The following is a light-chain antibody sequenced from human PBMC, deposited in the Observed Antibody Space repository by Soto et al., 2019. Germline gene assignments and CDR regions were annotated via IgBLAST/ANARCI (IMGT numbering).Light chain of an antibody. CDR1: QSISSQ. V-gene: IGKV3-11*01. J-gene: IGKJ4*01. CDR3: QQRINWPLT. CDR2: GAS. Sequence: EIVLTQSPATLSLSPGERVTLSCRASQSISSQLAWYQQKPGQAPRLLIYGASNRATGIPARFSGSGSGTDFTLTISSLEPEDFAVYYCQQRINWPLTFGGGTKVEIK.